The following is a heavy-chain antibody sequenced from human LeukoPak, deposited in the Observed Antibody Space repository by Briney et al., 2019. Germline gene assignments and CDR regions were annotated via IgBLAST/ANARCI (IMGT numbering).Heavy chain of an antibody. CDR3: ARRGISPRSYGMDV. V-gene: IGHV4-34*01. Sequence: SETLSLTCAVYXXSFSGXXWSWIRQXXXXXXXXXGEINHSGSTKHNPSLKSRVTISGDTSKNQFSLKLSSVTAADTAVYYCARRGISPRSYGMDVWGQGTTVTVSS. J-gene: IGHJ6*02. CDR2: INHSGST. CDR1: XXSFSGXX. D-gene: IGHD3-3*02.